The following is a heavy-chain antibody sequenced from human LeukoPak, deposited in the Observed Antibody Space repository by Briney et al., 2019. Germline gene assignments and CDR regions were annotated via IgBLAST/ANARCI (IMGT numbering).Heavy chain of an antibody. CDR2: IKQDASEK. CDR3: ARDRGSIGYDLYDY. Sequence: GGSLRLSCAASGFSFSNYWMTWVRQAPGKGLEWVANIKQDASEKYYVDSVKGRFTISRDNAQNSFYLQMNSLRAEDTAVYYCARDRGSIGYDLYDYWGQGTLVTVSS. D-gene: IGHD5-12*01. V-gene: IGHV3-7*01. J-gene: IGHJ4*02. CDR1: GFSFSNYW.